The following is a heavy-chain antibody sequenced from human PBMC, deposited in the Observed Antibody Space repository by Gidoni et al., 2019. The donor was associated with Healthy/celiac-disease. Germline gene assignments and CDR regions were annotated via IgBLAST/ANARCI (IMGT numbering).Heavy chain of an antibody. V-gene: IGHV4-31*03. CDR1: GGSISSGGYY. CDR3: ARDAGTTVDWFDP. J-gene: IGHJ5*02. D-gene: IGHD1-7*01. CDR2: IYYSGST. Sequence: QVQLQESGPGLVKPSQTLSLTCTVPGGSISSGGYYWSWIRQHPGKGLGWIGYIYYSGSTYYNPSLKSRVTISVDTSKNQFSLKLSSVTAADTAVYYCARDAGTTVDWFDPWGQGTLVTVSS.